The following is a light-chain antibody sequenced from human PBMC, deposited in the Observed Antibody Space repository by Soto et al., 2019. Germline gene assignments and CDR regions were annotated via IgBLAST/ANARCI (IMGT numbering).Light chain of an antibody. CDR2: GAS. J-gene: IGKJ5*01. CDR1: QSVSSSY. Sequence: EIVLTQSPGTLSLSRVDRGTLSCRARQSVSSSYLAWYQQQRGEPPRILIYGASSRATGIPDRFSGRGSGTDCTLTIRRLEPEDFSVFYGQHYDSSPITFGQGIRLEIK. V-gene: IGKV3-20*01. CDR3: QHYDSSPIT.